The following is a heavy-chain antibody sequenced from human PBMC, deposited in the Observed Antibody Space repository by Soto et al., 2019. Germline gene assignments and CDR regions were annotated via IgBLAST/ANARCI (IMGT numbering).Heavy chain of an antibody. CDR1: GFTFSSYG. Sequence: GGSLRLSCAASGFTFSSYGMHWVRQAPGKGLEWVAVISYDGSNKYYADSVKGRFTISRDNSKNTLYLQMNSLRAEDTAVYYCAKDGSLEASFFDYWGQGTLVTVPQ. J-gene: IGHJ4*02. D-gene: IGHD3-10*01. CDR3: AKDGSLEASFFDY. CDR2: ISYDGSNK. V-gene: IGHV3-30*18.